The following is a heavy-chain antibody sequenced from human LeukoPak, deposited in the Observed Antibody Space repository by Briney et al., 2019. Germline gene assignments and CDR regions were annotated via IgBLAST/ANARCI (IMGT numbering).Heavy chain of an antibody. CDR1: GFTFDDYA. CDR2: ISWNSGSI. Sequence: PGGSLRLSCAASGFTFDDYAMHWVRQAPGKGPEWVSGISWNSGSIGYADSVKGRFTISRDNAKNSLYLQMNSLRAEDTALYYCAKVIAAAGTYWGQGTLVTVSS. J-gene: IGHJ4*02. V-gene: IGHV3-9*01. D-gene: IGHD6-13*01. CDR3: AKVIAAAGTY.